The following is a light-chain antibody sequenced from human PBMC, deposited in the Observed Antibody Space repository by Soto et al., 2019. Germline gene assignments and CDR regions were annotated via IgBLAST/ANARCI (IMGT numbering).Light chain of an antibody. V-gene: IGKV1-39*01. CDR1: QNINTY. J-gene: IGKJ1*01. Sequence: DIQMTQSPSSLSASVGHRVTITCRASQNINTYLNWYQQRPGQAPRLLIYDASILQRGVPSRFSGSGSGTDFTLTVASLQPEVFATYLCRESYGKPTFGQGTKVDIK. CDR3: RESYGKPT. CDR2: DAS.